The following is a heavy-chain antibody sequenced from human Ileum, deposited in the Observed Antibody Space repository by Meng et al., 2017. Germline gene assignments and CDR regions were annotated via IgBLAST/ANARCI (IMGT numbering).Heavy chain of an antibody. CDR3: ASRYSSSPGWFDP. J-gene: IGHJ5*02. CDR2: FYYPALA. V-gene: IGHV4-39*02. CDR1: GGSISGSTYY. Sequence: QVQLQESGPGREKPAETRALTGTLSGGSISGSTYYWVWIRQPPGKGLEWIGSFYYPALASYNPSLKSRVTISADTSRNNFSLRLTSVTAADTAVYYCASRYSSSPGWFDPWGQGTLVTVSS. D-gene: IGHD6-6*01.